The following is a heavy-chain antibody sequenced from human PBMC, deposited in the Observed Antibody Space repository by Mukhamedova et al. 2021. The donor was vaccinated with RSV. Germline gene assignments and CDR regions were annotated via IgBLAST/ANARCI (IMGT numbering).Heavy chain of an antibody. J-gene: IGHJ2*01. Sequence: SDHTINYADSVRGRFTISRDNAKNSLYLQMNSLRAEDTAVYYCARRSSSNRYFDFWGRGTLVTVSS. CDR3: ARRSSSNRYFDF. CDR2: SDHTI. V-gene: IGHV3-11*01. D-gene: IGHD6-13*01.